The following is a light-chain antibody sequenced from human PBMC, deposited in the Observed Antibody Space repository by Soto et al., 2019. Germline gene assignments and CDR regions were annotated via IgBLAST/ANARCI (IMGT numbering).Light chain of an antibody. CDR1: QSVSSSY. CDR3: QQYGSSPRT. Sequence: EIVLTQSPGTLSLSPGERATLSCRASQSVSSSYLAWYQQKPGQATRLLIYGATSRATRIPDRFSGSGSGTDFSLPISRLEPEDFAVYSCQQYGSSPRTFGQGTKVEIK. CDR2: GAT. J-gene: IGKJ1*01. V-gene: IGKV3-20*01.